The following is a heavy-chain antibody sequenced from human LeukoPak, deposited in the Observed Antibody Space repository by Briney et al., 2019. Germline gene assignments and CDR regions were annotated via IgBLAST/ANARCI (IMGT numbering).Heavy chain of an antibody. J-gene: IGHJ6*03. D-gene: IGHD3-10*01. CDR1: GGSISSYY. Sequence: PSETLSLTCTVSGGSISSYYWSWIRQPPGKGLEWIGYIYYSGSTNYNPSLKSRVTISVDTSKNQFSLNLSSVTAADTAVYYCARVTMGYYYYYMDVWGKGTTVTISS. CDR3: ARVTMGYYYYYMDV. CDR2: IYYSGST. V-gene: IGHV4-59*08.